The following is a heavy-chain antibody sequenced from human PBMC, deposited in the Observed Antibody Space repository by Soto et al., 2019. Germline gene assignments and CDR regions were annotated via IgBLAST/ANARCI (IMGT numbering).Heavy chain of an antibody. CDR2: IIPIFGTA. CDR3: ASIRYFDWLGPPNYGMDV. CDR1: GGTFSSYA. V-gene: IGHV1-69*13. J-gene: IGHJ6*02. D-gene: IGHD3-9*01. Sequence: GASVKVSCKASGGTFSSYAISWVRQAPGQGLEWMGGIIPIFGTANYAQKFQGRVTITADESTSTAYMELSSLRSEDTAVYYCASIRYFDWLGPPNYGMDVWGQGTTVTVSS.